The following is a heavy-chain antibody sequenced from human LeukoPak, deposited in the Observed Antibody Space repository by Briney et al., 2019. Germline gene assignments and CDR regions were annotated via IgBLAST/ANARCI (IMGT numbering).Heavy chain of an antibody. V-gene: IGHV3-11*06. CDR3: ARKYVDVWYFDL. CDR2: TSSSSSYT. Sequence: GGSLRLSCAASGFTFSDYYMSWIRQAPGKGLEWVSYTSSSSSYTNYADSVKGRFTISRDNAKNSLYLQMNSLRAEDTAVYYCARKYVDVWYFDLWGRGTLVTVSS. CDR1: GFTFSDYY. D-gene: IGHD2-2*01. J-gene: IGHJ2*01.